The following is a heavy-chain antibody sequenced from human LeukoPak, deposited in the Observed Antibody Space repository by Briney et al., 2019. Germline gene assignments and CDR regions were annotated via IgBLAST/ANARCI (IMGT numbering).Heavy chain of an antibody. J-gene: IGHJ4*02. Sequence: PGGSLRLSCAASGFIFSNHWMSWARQAPGKGLEWVAYIKEYGSQQYYADSVKGRFTISRDNIKNSLYLQMNRLRVDDTAVYYCARDRPYRTDYWGQGVLVTVSS. CDR2: IKEYGSQQ. CDR1: GFIFSNHW. V-gene: IGHV3-7*01. CDR3: ARDRPYRTDY. D-gene: IGHD4-11*01.